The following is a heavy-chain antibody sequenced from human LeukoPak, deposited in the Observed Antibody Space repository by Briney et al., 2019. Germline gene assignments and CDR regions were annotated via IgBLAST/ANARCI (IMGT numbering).Heavy chain of an antibody. Sequence: PGGSLRLSCAASEFTFSIYAMTWVRQAPGKGLEWVSTFTNHHTTYYTDSVKGRFTISRDNSKNTLYLQMDSVRPEDTAVYYCAKEGYDILTGYRTNWFDPWGQGTLVTVSS. V-gene: IGHV3-23*01. CDR1: EFTFSIYA. J-gene: IGHJ5*02. D-gene: IGHD3-9*01. CDR3: AKEGYDILTGYRTNWFDP. CDR2: FTNHHTT.